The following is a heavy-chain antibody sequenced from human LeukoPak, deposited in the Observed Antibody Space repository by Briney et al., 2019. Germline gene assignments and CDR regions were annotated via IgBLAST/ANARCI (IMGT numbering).Heavy chain of an antibody. CDR2: ISSSGST. Sequence: SETLSLTCTVSGDSISSGSYYWSWIRQPAGKGLEWFGRISSSGSTNYNPSRKGRFTRSVDPSKNQFSLKLSSVTAADTAVYFCARGPYSYDSSGAFDIWGLGTMVTVSS. CDR3: ARGPYSYDSSGAFDI. J-gene: IGHJ3*02. D-gene: IGHD3-22*01. CDR1: GDSISSGSYY. V-gene: IGHV4-61*02.